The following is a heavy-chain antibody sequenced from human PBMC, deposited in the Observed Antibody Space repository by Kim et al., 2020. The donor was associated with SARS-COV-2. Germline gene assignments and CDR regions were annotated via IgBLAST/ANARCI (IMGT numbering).Heavy chain of an antibody. D-gene: IGHD4-17*01. CDR1: GGTFSSYA. Sequence: SVKVSCKASGGTFSSYAISWVRQAPGQGLEWMGWIIPIFGTANYAQKFQGRVTITADESTSTAYMELSSLRSEDTAVYYCASSPSLNTVTTGVGAFDIWGQGTMVTVSS. V-gene: IGHV1-69*13. J-gene: IGHJ3*02. CDR3: ASSPSLNTVTTGVGAFDI. CDR2: IIPIFGTA.